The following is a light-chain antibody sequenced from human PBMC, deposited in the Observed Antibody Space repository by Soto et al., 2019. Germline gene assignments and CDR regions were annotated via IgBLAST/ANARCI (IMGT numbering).Light chain of an antibody. CDR3: QQDNNLPRT. J-gene: IGKJ1*01. V-gene: IGKV3D-15*01. Sequence: EIVLTQSPTTLSVSPGERATLSCRASQSVSSYLAWYQQKPGQAPRLLIYDASNRATGIPARFSGSGSGTEFTLTISSLQSEDFAVYYCQQDNNLPRTFGQGTKVDIK. CDR1: QSVSSY. CDR2: DAS.